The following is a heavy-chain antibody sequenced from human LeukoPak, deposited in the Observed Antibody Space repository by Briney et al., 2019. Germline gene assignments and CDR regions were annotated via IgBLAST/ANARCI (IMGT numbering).Heavy chain of an antibody. Sequence: SETLSLTCTVSGGSISSSSYYWGWIRQPPGKGLEWIGTIYYTGSTYYNPSLRSRVTISVDTSKNQFSLKLSSVTAADTAVYYCAILYPAAGNIDYWGQGTLVTVSS. CDR3: AILYPAAGNIDY. D-gene: IGHD6-13*01. CDR1: GGSISSSSYY. CDR2: IYYTGST. J-gene: IGHJ4*02. V-gene: IGHV4-39*01.